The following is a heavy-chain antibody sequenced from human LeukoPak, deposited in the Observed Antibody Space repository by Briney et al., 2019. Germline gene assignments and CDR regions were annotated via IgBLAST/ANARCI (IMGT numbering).Heavy chain of an antibody. CDR3: ARRGVRSSSWENYFDY. Sequence: PSETLSLTCTVSGGSISSYYWSWIRQPPGKGLEWIGYIYYSGSTNYDPSLKSRVTISVDTSKNQFSLKLSSVTAADTAVYYCARRGVRSSSWENYFDYWGQGTLVTVSS. J-gene: IGHJ4*02. CDR2: IYYSGST. CDR1: GGSISSYY. D-gene: IGHD6-13*01. V-gene: IGHV4-59*08.